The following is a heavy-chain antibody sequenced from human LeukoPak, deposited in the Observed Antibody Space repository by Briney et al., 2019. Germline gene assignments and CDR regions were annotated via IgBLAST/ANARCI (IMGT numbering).Heavy chain of an antibody. D-gene: IGHD6-13*01. Sequence: SETLSLTCAVYGGSFSGYYWSWIRQPPGKGLEWIGEINHSGSTNYNPSLKSRVTISVDTSKNQFSLKLSSVTAADTAVYYCAREEGGSSWYNYWGQGTLVTVSS. CDR2: INHSGST. J-gene: IGHJ4*02. CDR1: GGSFSGYY. V-gene: IGHV4-34*01. CDR3: AREEGGSSWYNY.